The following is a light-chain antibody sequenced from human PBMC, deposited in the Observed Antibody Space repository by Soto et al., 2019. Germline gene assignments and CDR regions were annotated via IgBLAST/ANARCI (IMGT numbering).Light chain of an antibody. Sequence: SDLTQPAYLSGSPGQSITLSCAGTSSDVGSYNLVSWYQQHRGKAPKLMIYEVSKRPSGVSNRFSGSKSGNTASLTISGLQAEDEADYYCCSYAGSSTPYVFGTGTKVTVL. CDR2: EVS. CDR3: CSYAGSSTPYV. CDR1: SSDVGSYNL. J-gene: IGLJ1*01. V-gene: IGLV2-23*02.